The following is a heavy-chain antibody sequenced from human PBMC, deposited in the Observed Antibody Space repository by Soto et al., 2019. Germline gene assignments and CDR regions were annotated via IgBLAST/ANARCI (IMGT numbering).Heavy chain of an antibody. D-gene: IGHD3-22*01. CDR2: IYYSGST. CDR3: ARDRDRSYDSSGFDY. Sequence: PSETLSLTCTVSGGSISSGDYYWSWIRQPPGKGLEWIGYIYYSGSTYYNPSLKSRVTISVDTSKNQFSLKLSSVTAADTAVYYCARDRDRSYDSSGFDYGGQETLVTVSS. CDR1: GGSISSGDYY. J-gene: IGHJ4*02. V-gene: IGHV4-30-4*01.